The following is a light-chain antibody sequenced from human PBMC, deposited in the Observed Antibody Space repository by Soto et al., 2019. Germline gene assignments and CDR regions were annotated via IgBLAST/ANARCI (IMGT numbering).Light chain of an antibody. CDR3: AAWDDALNGWV. CDR1: SSTIGSNF. CDR2: GND. J-gene: IGLJ3*02. V-gene: IGLV1-44*01. Sequence: QSVLTQPPSASGTPGQGVTISCSGSSSTIGSNFVVWYQQLPGTAPKLLIYGNDRRPSGVPDRFSGSKSGTSASLAITGLQSEDEADDYCAAWDDALNGWVFGGGTKLTVL.